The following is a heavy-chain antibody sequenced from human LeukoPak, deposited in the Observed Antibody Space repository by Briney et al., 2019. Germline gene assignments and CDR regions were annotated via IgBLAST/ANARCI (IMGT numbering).Heavy chain of an antibody. CDR3: ARDRGIAAAGPDFDY. CDR2: IYYSGST. CDR1: GGSISSYY. J-gene: IGHJ4*02. Sequence: SETLSLTCTVSGGSISSYYWSWIRQPPGKGLEWIGYIYYSGSTNYNPSLKSRVTISVDTSKNQLSLKLSSVTAADTAVYYCARDRGIAAAGPDFDYWGQGTLVTVSS. V-gene: IGHV4-59*01. D-gene: IGHD6-13*01.